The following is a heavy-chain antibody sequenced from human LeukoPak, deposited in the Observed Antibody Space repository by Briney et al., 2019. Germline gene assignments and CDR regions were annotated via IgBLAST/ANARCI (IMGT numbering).Heavy chain of an antibody. V-gene: IGHV4-59*01. CDR1: RGSLSSYY. CDR3: ARGTNLGYYDSSGYYYFDH. CDR2: IYYSGST. J-gene: IGHJ4*02. D-gene: IGHD3-22*01. Sequence: PSETLSLTSTVSRGSLSSYYWSWIRQPPGKGLEWIGYIYYSGSTNHNPSLQSRVTISVDTSKNQFSLKLSSVTAADTAVYYCARGTNLGYYDSSGYYYFDHWGQGTLVTVSS.